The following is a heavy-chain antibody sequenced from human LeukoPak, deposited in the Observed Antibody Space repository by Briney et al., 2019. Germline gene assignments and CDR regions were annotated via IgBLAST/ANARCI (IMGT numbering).Heavy chain of an antibody. CDR1: GFTFSSYA. Sequence: GGSLRLSCAASGFTFSSYAMSWVRQAPGKGLEWVSAISGNGGSTYYADSVKGRFTISRDNSKNTLYLQMNSLRAEDTAVYYCAKCTRYSYGDYYYGMDVWGQGTTVTVSS. J-gene: IGHJ6*02. CDR3: AKCTRYSYGDYYYGMDV. D-gene: IGHD5-18*01. V-gene: IGHV3-23*01. CDR2: ISGNGGST.